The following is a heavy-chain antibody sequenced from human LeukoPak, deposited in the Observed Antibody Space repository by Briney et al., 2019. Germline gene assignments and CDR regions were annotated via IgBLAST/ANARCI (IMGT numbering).Heavy chain of an antibody. CDR3: TTENWYVFEN. CDR2: ITLDGSDS. V-gene: IGHV3-7*04. D-gene: IGHD1-1*01. CDR1: GFPFSSYW. Sequence: GGSLRLSCAASGFPFSSYWMAWVRQAPGKGLEWVATITLDGSDSYYVDSVKGRFTVSGDNAKNSLYLQMNSLRVEDTAVFYCTTENWYVFENWGQGSLVTVSS. J-gene: IGHJ4*02.